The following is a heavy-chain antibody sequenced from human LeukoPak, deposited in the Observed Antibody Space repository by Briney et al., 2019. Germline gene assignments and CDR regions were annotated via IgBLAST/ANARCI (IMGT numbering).Heavy chain of an antibody. Sequence: GASVKVSCKASGGTFSGYAISWVRQAPGQGIKWMGGLIPLFGTTNCTRRFQGRITISTDESTTTAYMELSGLTFEDTAVYYCAGGDPFNYYMDVWGRGTTVSV. D-gene: IGHD4-17*01. CDR3: AGGDPFNYYMDV. V-gene: IGHV1-69*05. CDR2: LIPLFGTT. J-gene: IGHJ6*03. CDR1: GGTFSGYA.